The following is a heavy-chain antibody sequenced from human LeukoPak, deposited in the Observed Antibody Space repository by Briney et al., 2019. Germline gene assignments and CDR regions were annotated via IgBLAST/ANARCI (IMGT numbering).Heavy chain of an antibody. D-gene: IGHD1-26*01. J-gene: IGHJ3*02. V-gene: IGHV4-4*02. CDR3: ARAVSIVGATDAFDI. CDR2: IYHSGST. Sequence: SETLSLTCAVSGGSISSSNWWSWVRQPPGKGLEWIGEIYHSGSTNYNPSLKSRVTISVDKSKNQFSLKLSSVTAADTAVYYCARAVSIVGATDAFDIWGQGTMVTVSS. CDR1: GGSISSSNW.